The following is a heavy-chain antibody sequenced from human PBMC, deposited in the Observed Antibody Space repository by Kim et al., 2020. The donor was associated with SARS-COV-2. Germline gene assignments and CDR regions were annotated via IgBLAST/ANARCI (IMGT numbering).Heavy chain of an antibody. J-gene: IGHJ4*02. Sequence: QKFQGRVTMTRDTSTSTVYMELSSLRSEDTAVYYCATTRSPYSGYDFDYWGQGTLVTVSS. V-gene: IGHV1-46*01. D-gene: IGHD5-12*01. CDR3: ATTRSPYSGYDFDY.